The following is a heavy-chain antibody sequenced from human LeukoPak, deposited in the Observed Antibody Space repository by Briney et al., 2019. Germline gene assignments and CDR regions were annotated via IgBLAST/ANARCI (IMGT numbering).Heavy chain of an antibody. D-gene: IGHD5-24*01. CDR1: GFTFSSYW. CDR3: ARAEEQRWGYVDY. CDR2: IKQDGSDK. Sequence: GGSLRLSCAASGFTFSSYWMTWVRQAPGKGLEWVANIKQDGSDKYYVDSVKGRFTISGDNAKNSLYLQMNSLRDEDTAVYYCARAEEQRWGYVDYWGQGTLVTVSS. V-gene: IGHV3-7*04. J-gene: IGHJ4*02.